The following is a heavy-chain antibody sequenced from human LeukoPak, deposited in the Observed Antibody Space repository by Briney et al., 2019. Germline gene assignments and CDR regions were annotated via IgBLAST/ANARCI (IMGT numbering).Heavy chain of an antibody. V-gene: IGHV3-74*01. D-gene: IGHD2-8*01. J-gene: IGHJ6*03. Sequence: GGSLRLSCAASGFTFSGYWMHWVRQAPGKGLVWVSRINGDGSSTSYADSVKGRFTISRDNAKNSLYLQMNSLRAEDTAVYYCARERIIVPLLMDVWGKGTTVTVSS. CDR1: GFTFSGYW. CDR2: INGDGSST. CDR3: ARERIIVPLLMDV.